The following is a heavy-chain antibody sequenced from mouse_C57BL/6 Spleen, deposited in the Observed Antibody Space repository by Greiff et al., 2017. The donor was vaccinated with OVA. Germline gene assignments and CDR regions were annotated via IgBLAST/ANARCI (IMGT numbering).Heavy chain of an antibody. CDR2: IHPNSGST. CDR1: GYTFTSYW. D-gene: IGHD1-1*01. Sequence: QVQLQQSGAELVKPGASVKLSCKASGYTFTSYWMHWVKQRPGQGLEWIGMIHPNSGSTNYNEKFKSKATLTVDKSSSTAYMQLSSLTSEDSAVYYCARDITTVKGYYFDYWGQGTTLTVSS. J-gene: IGHJ2*01. CDR3: ARDITTVKGYYFDY. V-gene: IGHV1-64*01.